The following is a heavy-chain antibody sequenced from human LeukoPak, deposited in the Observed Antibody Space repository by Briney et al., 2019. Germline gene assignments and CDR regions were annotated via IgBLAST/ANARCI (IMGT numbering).Heavy chain of an antibody. V-gene: IGHV3-73*01. D-gene: IGHD1-26*01. Sequence: GGSLRLSCEASGFTFSGSAMHWVRQASGNGLEWVGHIRRKANNYATTYAASVKGRFTISRDDSTGTAYLQMNSLKTKDTAVYYCTRHLTIVEATPFDLWGQGTLVTVSS. CDR1: GFTFSGSA. J-gene: IGHJ5*02. CDR2: IRRKANNYAT. CDR3: TRHLTIVEATPFDL.